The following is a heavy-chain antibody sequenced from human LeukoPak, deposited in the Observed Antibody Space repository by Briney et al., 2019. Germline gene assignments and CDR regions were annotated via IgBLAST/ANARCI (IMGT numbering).Heavy chain of an antibody. J-gene: IGHJ4*02. Sequence: ASVKVSCKASGYTFTSYGISWVRQAPGQGLEWMGWISAYSGNTNYAQKLQGRVTMTTDTSTSTAYMELRSLRSDDTAVYYCARDRANYYDSSGYRDYWGQGTLVTVSS. D-gene: IGHD3-22*01. CDR3: ARDRANYYDSSGYRDY. V-gene: IGHV1-18*01. CDR2: ISAYSGNT. CDR1: GYTFTSYG.